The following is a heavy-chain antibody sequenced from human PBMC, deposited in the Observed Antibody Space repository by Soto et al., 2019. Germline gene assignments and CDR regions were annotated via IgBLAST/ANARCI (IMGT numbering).Heavy chain of an antibody. J-gene: IGHJ4*02. Sequence: PGGSLRLSCAASGFTFSSYGMHWVRQAPGKGLEWVSAISGSGGSTYYADSVKGRFTISRDNSKNTLYLQMNSLRAEDTAVYYCAKVEIAADQIVDYWGQGTLVTVSS. V-gene: IGHV3-23*01. CDR2: ISGSGGST. CDR3: AKVEIAADQIVDY. D-gene: IGHD6-13*01. CDR1: GFTFSSYG.